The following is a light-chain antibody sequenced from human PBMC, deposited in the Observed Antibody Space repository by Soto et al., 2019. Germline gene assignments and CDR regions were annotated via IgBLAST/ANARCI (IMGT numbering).Light chain of an antibody. J-gene: IGKJ5*01. V-gene: IGKV3-15*01. Sequence: EIVLTQSPGTLSLSPGERATLSCRASQSVSSNLAWYQQKPGQAPRLLIYGASTRATGIPARFSGSGSGTEFTLTISSLQSEDFAVYYCQQRTNWPPAFGQGTRLEIK. CDR3: QQRTNWPPA. CDR2: GAS. CDR1: QSVSSN.